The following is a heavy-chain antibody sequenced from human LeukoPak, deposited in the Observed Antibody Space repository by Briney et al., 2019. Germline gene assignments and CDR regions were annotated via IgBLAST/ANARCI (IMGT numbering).Heavy chain of an antibody. CDR2: MNPNSGNT. CDR1: GYTFTSCD. CDR3: ATRRVTLYPGGMDV. D-gene: IGHD1-14*01. Sequence: ASVKVSCKASGYTFTSCDINWVRQATGQGLEWMGWMNPNSGNTGYAQKFQGRVTMTRNTPISTAYMELSSLRSEDTAVYYCATRRVTLYPGGMDVWGQGTTVTVSS. V-gene: IGHV1-8*01. J-gene: IGHJ6*02.